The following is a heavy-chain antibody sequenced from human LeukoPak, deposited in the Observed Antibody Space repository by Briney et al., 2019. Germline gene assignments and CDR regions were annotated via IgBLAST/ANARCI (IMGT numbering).Heavy chain of an antibody. Sequence: ASVKVSCKASGYTFTSYGISWVRQAPGQGLEGMGLISAYNCNTNYAQKLQGRVTMTTDTSTSTAYMELRSLRSDDTAVYYCARLAPLYSSSWYQSPCDAFDIWGQGTMVTVSS. CDR1: GYTFTSYG. CDR3: ARLAPLYSSSWYQSPCDAFDI. V-gene: IGHV1-18*01. CDR2: ISAYNCNT. J-gene: IGHJ3*02. D-gene: IGHD6-13*01.